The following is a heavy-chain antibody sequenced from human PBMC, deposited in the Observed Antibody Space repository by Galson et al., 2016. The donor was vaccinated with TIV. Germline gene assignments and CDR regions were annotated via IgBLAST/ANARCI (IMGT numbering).Heavy chain of an antibody. V-gene: IGHV3-9*01. D-gene: IGHD5-18*01. Sequence: SLRLSCAASGFTFHDYGMHWVRQAPGKGLEWVSGIGSNSVSRGYADSVKGRFTVSRDNAKNSLYLQMKRLRGEDTALYYCSKARGYGYGSPRDYYYGLDVWGQGTTVIVSS. J-gene: IGHJ6*02. CDR2: IGSNSVSR. CDR3: SKARGYGYGSPRDYYYGLDV. CDR1: GFTFHDYG.